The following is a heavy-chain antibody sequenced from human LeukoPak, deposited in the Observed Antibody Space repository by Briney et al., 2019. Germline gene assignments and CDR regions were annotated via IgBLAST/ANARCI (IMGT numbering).Heavy chain of an antibody. CDR1: GFTFSSYA. J-gene: IGHJ4*02. V-gene: IGHV3-23*01. CDR2: ISGSGGST. CDR3: AKASSMIVVAHYDY. D-gene: IGHD3-22*01. Sequence: GGSLRLSCAASGFTFSSYAMSWVRQAPGKGLEWVSAISGSGGSTYYADSVKGRFTISRDNSKNTLYLQMNSLRAEDTAVYYCAKASSMIVVAHYDYWGQGTLVTVSS.